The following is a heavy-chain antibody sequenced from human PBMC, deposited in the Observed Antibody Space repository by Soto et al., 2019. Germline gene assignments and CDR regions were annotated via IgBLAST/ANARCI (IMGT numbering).Heavy chain of an antibody. CDR1: GFTFSSYA. V-gene: IGHV3-23*01. CDR3: AKDKARDQYSGSYFTDGGMDV. CDR2: ISGSGGST. Sequence: GGSLRLSCAASGFTFSSYAMSWVRQAPGKGLEWVSAISGSGGSTYYADSVKGRFTISRDNSKNTLYLQMNSLRAEDTAVYYCAKDKARDQYSGSYFTDGGMDVWGQGTTVTVSS. J-gene: IGHJ6*02. D-gene: IGHD1-26*01.